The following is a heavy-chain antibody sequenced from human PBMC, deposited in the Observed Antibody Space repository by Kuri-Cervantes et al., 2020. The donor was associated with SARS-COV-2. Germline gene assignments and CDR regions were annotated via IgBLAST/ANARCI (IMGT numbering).Heavy chain of an antibody. CDR3: ARHPLSYCGGDCSSPSWYFDL. D-gene: IGHD2-21*02. Sequence: SVKVSCKASGGTFSSYTISWVRQAPGQGLDWMGRIIPILGIANYAQKFKGRVTITADKSTSTAYMELSRLRSEDTAVYYCARHPLSYCGGDCSSPSWYFDLWGRGTLVTVSS. CDR1: GGTFSSYT. J-gene: IGHJ2*01. V-gene: IGHV1-69*02. CDR2: IIPILGIA.